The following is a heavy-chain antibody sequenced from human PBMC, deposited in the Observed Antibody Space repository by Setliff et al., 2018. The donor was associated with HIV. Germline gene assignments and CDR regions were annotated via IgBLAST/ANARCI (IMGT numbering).Heavy chain of an antibody. CDR2: IYSDGST. CDR1: GGSIRDYY. CDR3: ARRIYGNNPYFDY. V-gene: IGHV4-4*07. J-gene: IGHJ4*02. D-gene: IGHD4-17*01. Sequence: PSETLSLTCTSSGGSIRDYYWNWIRQPAGKGLEWIGRIYSDGSTNYNPSLKSRVTISVDTSQNQFSLKLSSVTAADTAIYYCARRIYGNNPYFDYWSQGTLVTVSS.